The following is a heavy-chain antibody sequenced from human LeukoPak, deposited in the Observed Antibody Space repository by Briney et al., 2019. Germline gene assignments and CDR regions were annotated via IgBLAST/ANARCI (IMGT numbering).Heavy chain of an antibody. CDR2: ISASGEST. CDR1: GFTFGSYV. V-gene: IGHV3-23*01. CDR3: ARVGYCSGGSCYDY. J-gene: IGHJ4*02. Sequence: GGSLRLSCAASGFTFGSYVMSWVRQAPGKGLEWVSTISASGESTNYADSVRGRFTISRDNSKNTVNLQMNSLRAEDPAVYYCARVGYCSGGSCYDYWGQGTLVTVSS. D-gene: IGHD2-15*01.